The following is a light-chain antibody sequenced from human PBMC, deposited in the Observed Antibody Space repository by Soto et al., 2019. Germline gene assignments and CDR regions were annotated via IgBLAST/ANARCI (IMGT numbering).Light chain of an antibody. V-gene: IGKV3-20*01. J-gene: IGKJ1*01. CDR2: GTS. CDR3: QQYNNWPWT. Sequence: EIVLTQSPGTLSLSPGERATLSCRASQSVRSNYLAWYQQKPGQAPRLLIYGTSSRAAGIPDRFSGSGSGTDFTLTISSLQSEDFAVYYCQQYNNWPWTFGQGTKVDIK. CDR1: QSVRSNY.